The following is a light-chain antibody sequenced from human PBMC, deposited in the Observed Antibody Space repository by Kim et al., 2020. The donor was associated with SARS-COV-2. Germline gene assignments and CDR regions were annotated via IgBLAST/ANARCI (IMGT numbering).Light chain of an antibody. V-gene: IGKV1-9*01. J-gene: IGKJ1*01. CDR2: GAS. Sequence: DIQLTQSPSFLSASVGDSVTITCRASQGIGNYLVWYQQKPGKAPNLLIYGASTLQTGVPSRFSGFGSGTEFTLTISSLQPEDYATYYCQQRNLYPWTFGQGTKVDIK. CDR1: QGIGNY. CDR3: QQRNLYPWT.